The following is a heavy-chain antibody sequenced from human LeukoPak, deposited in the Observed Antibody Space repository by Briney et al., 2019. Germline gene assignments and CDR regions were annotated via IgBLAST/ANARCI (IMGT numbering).Heavy chain of an antibody. V-gene: IGHV4-34*01. CDR3: ARGKDDYDFWSGYPH. CDR2: SNDSGST. J-gene: IGHJ1*01. CDR1: GESISGYY. D-gene: IGHD3-3*01. Sequence: PSETLSLTCAVYGESISGYYWSWIRQPPGRGLEWTGESNDSGSTNYTPSLKSRVTISLDTSKNQFSLRLRSVTAADTAVHYCARGKDDYDFWSGYPHWGQGTLVTVSS.